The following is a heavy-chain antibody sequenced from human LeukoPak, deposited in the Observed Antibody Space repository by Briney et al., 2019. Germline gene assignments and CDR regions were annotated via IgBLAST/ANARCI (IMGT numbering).Heavy chain of an antibody. CDR1: GFTFSSYG. J-gene: IGHJ6*02. D-gene: IGHD4-17*01. CDR3: ARVPWSNYGDYYYGMDV. CDR2: ISYDGSNK. Sequence: GGSLRLSCAASGFTFSSYGMHWVRQAPGKGLEWVAVISYDGSNKYYADSVKGRFTISRDNSKNTLYLQMNSLRAEDTAVYYCARVPWSNYGDYYYGMDVWGQGTTVTVSS. V-gene: IGHV3-30*03.